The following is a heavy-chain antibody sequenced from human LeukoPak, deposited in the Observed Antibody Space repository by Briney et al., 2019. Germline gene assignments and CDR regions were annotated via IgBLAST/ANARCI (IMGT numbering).Heavy chain of an antibody. Sequence: SVKVSCKASGGTFSSYAISWVRQAPGQGLEWMGGIIPIFGTANYAQKFQGRVTITADESTSTAYMELSSLRSEDTAVYYCARGYCSGSSCYGNYYYYYMDVWGKGTTVTVSS. D-gene: IGHD2-15*01. CDR2: IIPIFGTA. V-gene: IGHV1-69*01. CDR3: ARGYCSGSSCYGNYYYYYMDV. CDR1: GGTFSSYA. J-gene: IGHJ6*03.